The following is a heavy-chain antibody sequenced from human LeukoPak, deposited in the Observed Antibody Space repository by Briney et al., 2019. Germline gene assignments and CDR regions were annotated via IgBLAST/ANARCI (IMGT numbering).Heavy chain of an antibody. CDR1: GFTFSSYG. CDR2: IWYDGSNK. V-gene: IGHV3-33*01. J-gene: IGHJ4*02. D-gene: IGHD4-23*01. Sequence: PGGSLRLSCAASGFTFSSYGMHWVRQAPGKGLEWVAVIWYDGSNKYYADSVRGRFTISRDNSKNTLYLQMNSLRAEDTAVYYRARAVVYGGNPGYFDYWGQGTLVTVSS. CDR3: ARAVVYGGNPGYFDY.